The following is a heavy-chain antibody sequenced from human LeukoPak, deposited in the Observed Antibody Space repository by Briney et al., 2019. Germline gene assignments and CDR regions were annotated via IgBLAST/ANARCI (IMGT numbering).Heavy chain of an antibody. Sequence: ASVKVSCKASGGTFSSYAISWVRQAPGQGLEWMGWINPNSGGTNYAQKLQGRVTMTTDTSTSTAYMELRSLRSDDTAVYYCAREDYYDSSGSRWFDPWGQGTLVTVSS. D-gene: IGHD3-22*01. CDR3: AREDYYDSSGSRWFDP. CDR1: GGTFSSYA. V-gene: IGHV1-18*01. J-gene: IGHJ5*02. CDR2: INPNSGGT.